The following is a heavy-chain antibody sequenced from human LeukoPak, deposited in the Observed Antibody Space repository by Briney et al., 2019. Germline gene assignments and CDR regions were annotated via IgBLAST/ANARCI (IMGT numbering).Heavy chain of an antibody. CDR3: ARGVSSRYFDTWGY. J-gene: IGHJ4*02. Sequence: GASVKVSCKASGDTFTGYYMHWVRQAPGQGLECIGRINPNSGGTNYAQKFQGRVTMTRDTSISTAYMELSRLRSDDTAVYYCARGVSSRYFDTWGYWGQGTLVTVSS. CDR2: INPNSGGT. D-gene: IGHD3-9*01. CDR1: GDTFTGYY. V-gene: IGHV1-2*06.